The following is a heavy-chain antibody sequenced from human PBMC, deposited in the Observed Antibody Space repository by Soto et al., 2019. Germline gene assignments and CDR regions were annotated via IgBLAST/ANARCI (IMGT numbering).Heavy chain of an antibody. V-gene: IGHV4-39*01. CDR2: RYYRRNT. J-gene: IGHJ4*02. Sequence: PSETLSLTCSVSGGSIDSRAVCWVGIRPPTGKGMEWIASRYYRRNTSYNPYLRRRATLSVDTHKNQFSMRLSSVTPAETALYYCERHGHWAPFDDWGQGTLVTVSP. CDR1: GGSIDSRAVC. D-gene: IGHD3-16*01. CDR3: ERHGHWAPFDD.